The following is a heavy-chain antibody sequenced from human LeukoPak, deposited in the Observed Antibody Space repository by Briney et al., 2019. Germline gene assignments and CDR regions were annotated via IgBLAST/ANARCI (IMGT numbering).Heavy chain of an antibody. Sequence: SETLSLTCTVSGGSISSSSYHWGWIRQPPGKGLEWIASIYYSGSTYYNPSLKSRVTISVDTSKNQFSLKLSSVTAADTAVYYCARDKTSTWEYNWFDPWGQGNLVTVSS. CDR1: GGSISSSSYH. V-gene: IGHV4-39*07. J-gene: IGHJ5*02. D-gene: IGHD1-26*01. CDR3: ARDKTSTWEYNWFDP. CDR2: IYYSGST.